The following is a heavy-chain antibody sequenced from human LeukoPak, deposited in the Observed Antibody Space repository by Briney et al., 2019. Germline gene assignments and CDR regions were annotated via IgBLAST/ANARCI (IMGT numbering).Heavy chain of an antibody. Sequence: ASVKVSCKASGGTFSSYAISWVRQAPGQGLEWMGWISAYNGNTNYAQKLQGRVTMTTDTSTSTAYMELRSLRSDDTAVYYCARYYGSSGYYLGDYWGQGTLVTVSS. CDR2: ISAYNGNT. CDR1: GGTFSSYA. J-gene: IGHJ4*02. D-gene: IGHD3-22*01. CDR3: ARYYGSSGYYLGDY. V-gene: IGHV1-18*01.